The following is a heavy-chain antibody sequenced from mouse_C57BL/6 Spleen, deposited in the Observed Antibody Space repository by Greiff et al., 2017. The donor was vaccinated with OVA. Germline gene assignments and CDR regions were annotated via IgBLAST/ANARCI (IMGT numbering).Heavy chain of an antibody. CDR3: TRCDDYDSFAY. D-gene: IGHD2-4*01. CDR1: GYTFTDYE. J-gene: IGHJ3*01. V-gene: IGHV1-15*01. Sequence: QVQLKESGAELVRPGASVTLSCQASGYTFTDYEMHWVKQTPVHGLEWIGAIDPEPGGTAYTQKFKGKAILTADKSSSTAYMERRSLTSEDSAVYYCTRCDDYDSFAYWGQGTLVTVSA. CDR2: IDPEPGGT.